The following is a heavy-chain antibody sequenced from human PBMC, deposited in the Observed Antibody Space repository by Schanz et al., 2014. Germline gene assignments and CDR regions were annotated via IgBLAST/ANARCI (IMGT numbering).Heavy chain of an antibody. CDR1: GFIFNDHG. V-gene: IGHV3-7*01. Sequence: EVHLVESGGGVVQPGGSLRLSCEASGFIFNDHGMNWVRQAPGEGLVWVANIKLDGSEKYYVDSVKGRFTISRDNAKNSLYLQMNSLTAEDTAVYYCAKYGTGKGVSFEYWGQGTLVTVSS. J-gene: IGHJ4*02. CDR3: AKYGTGKGVSFEY. D-gene: IGHD1-26*01. CDR2: IKLDGSEK.